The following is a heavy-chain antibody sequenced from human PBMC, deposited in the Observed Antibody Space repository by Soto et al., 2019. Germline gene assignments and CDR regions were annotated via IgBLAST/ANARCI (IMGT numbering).Heavy chain of an antibody. D-gene: IGHD2-15*01. CDR2: IYYTGST. Sequence: SETLSLTCTVSGGSISTYYWSWIRQPPGKGLEWIGYIYYTGSTNYNPSLKSRVTISVDTSKNQFSLKLSSVTAADTAVYYCARAGAATLSDYWGQGTLVTVSS. V-gene: IGHV4-59*01. J-gene: IGHJ4*02. CDR3: ARAGAATLSDY. CDR1: GGSISTYY.